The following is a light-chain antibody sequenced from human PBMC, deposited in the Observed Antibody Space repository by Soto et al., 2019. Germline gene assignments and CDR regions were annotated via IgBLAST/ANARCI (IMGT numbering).Light chain of an antibody. CDR1: TGAVTNGHY. CDR2: DTT. V-gene: IGLV7-46*01. CDR3: LLSYNGPYV. J-gene: IGLJ1*01. Sequence: AMVTQEPSLTVSPGGTVTPTYNSSTGAVTNGHYPYWFQQKPGQAPRTLIYDTTNRHSWTPARFSGSLLGGKAALTLSGAQPEDEAEYYCLLSYNGPYVFGTGTKVTVL.